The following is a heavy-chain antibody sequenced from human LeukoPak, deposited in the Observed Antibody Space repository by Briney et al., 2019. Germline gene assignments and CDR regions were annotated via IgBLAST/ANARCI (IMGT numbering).Heavy chain of an antibody. CDR3: AKGLISTWYDY. J-gene: IGHJ4*02. CDR2: INTSGGTT. V-gene: IGHV3-23*01. Sequence: GGSLRLSCAASGFTFSSYAMSWVRQAPGKGLEWVSVINTSGGTTYYADSVKGRFTISRDNSKNTLFLQMNCLRAEDTAVYYCAKGLISTWYDYWGQGTLVTVSS. CDR1: GFTFSSYA. D-gene: IGHD6-13*01.